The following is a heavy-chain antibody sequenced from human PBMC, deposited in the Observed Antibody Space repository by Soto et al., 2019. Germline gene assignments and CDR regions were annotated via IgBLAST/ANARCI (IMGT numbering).Heavy chain of an antibody. J-gene: IGHJ5*02. CDR2: IYPGDSDS. Sequence: GESLKITCKVSGYSFSTSWMGWVRQLPGKGLEWMGIIYPGDSDSRYGPSFEGHVTFSVDKSISTAYLEWSSLKASDTAIYYCARLSRRVAQESNYFDPWGQGTLVTVSS. CDR3: ARLSRRVAQESNYFDP. V-gene: IGHV5-51*01. CDR1: GYSFSTSW. D-gene: IGHD2-8*01.